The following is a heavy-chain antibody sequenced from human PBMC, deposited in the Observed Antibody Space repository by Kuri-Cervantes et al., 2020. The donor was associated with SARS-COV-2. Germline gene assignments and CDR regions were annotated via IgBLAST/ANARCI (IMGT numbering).Heavy chain of an antibody. V-gene: IGHV3-21*01. CDR1: GFTFSSYT. J-gene: IGHJ6*02. CDR3: ARGYSSDQRYGMDV. D-gene: IGHD6-19*01. CDR2: ISYSGSYI. Sequence: LSLTCAASGFTFSSYTMNWVRQAPGKGLEWLSSISYSGSYIYYSDSVKGRFTISRDNAKNSLFLQMNSLRAEDTAVYFCARGYSSDQRYGMDVWGQGTMVTVSS.